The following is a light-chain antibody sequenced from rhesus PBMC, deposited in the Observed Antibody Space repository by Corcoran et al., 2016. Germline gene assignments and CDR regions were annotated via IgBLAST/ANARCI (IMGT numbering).Light chain of an antibody. CDR1: GNAVGGYND. V-gene: IGLV2S9*01. CDR2: NVN. Sequence: QPALTQPRSESNSLGQSVTISCTGTGNAVGGYNDVSWYQQHSGAAPKLLSYNVNQRPSGVSDRFSGSKAADTASLTISGLQAEDEADYYCCSYRSGSTFVFGSGTRLTVL. J-gene: IGLJ6*01. CDR3: CSYRSGSTFV.